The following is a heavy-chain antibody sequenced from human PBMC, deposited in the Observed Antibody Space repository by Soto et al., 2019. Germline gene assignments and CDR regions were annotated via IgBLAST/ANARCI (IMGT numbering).Heavy chain of an antibody. CDR2: ISGSGGST. J-gene: IGHJ6*02. Sequence: GGSLRLSCAASGFTFSSYAMSWVRQAPGKGLEWVSAISGSGGSTYYADSVKGRFTISRDNSKNTLYLQMSSLRAEDTAVYYCAKGDYGDPKNYYYYGMDVWGQGTTVTVSS. CDR3: AKGDYGDPKNYYYYGMDV. V-gene: IGHV3-23*01. CDR1: GFTFSSYA. D-gene: IGHD4-17*01.